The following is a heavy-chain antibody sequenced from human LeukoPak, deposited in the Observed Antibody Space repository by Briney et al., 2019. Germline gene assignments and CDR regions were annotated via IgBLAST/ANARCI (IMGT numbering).Heavy chain of an antibody. CDR2: INAGNGNT. CDR3: AREGIAVAGTEFDY. V-gene: IGHV1-3*01. CDR1: GYTFTSYS. D-gene: IGHD6-19*01. J-gene: IGHJ4*02. Sequence: ASVKVSCMASGYTFTSYSMHWVRQAPGQWLEWMGSINAGNGNTKYSHTIQGRVTMTRDTSASTTYMELSSLRSEDTAVCYCAREGIAVAGTEFDYWGQGTLVTVSS.